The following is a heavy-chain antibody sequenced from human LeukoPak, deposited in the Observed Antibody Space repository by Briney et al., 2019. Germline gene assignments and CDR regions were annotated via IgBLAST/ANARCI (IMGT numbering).Heavy chain of an antibody. Sequence: SETLSLTCAVSGGSLSSHYWSWIRQPPGKGLEWIGYIYYSGTTNYNPSLKSRVTISVDTSKNQFSLKLSSVTAADTAVYYCARGVYIAAAQYGYWGQGTLVTVSS. D-gene: IGHD6-13*01. V-gene: IGHV4-59*11. CDR1: GGSLSSHY. CDR2: IYYSGTT. CDR3: ARGVYIAAAQYGY. J-gene: IGHJ4*02.